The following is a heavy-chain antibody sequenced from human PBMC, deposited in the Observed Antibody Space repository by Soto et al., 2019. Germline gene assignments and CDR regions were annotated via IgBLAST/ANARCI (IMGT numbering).Heavy chain of an antibody. J-gene: IGHJ4*02. CDR2: IYYSGST. V-gene: IGHV4-39*01. D-gene: IGHD3-22*01. CDR3: VDSSGYYSEKGIDY. Sequence: QLQLQESGPGLVKPSETLSLTCTVSGGSISSSSYYWGWIRQPPGKGLEWIGSIYYSGSTYYNPSLKSRVTISVDTSKSQFSLKLSSVTAADTAVYYCVDSSGYYSEKGIDYWGQGTLVTVS. CDR1: GGSISSSSYY.